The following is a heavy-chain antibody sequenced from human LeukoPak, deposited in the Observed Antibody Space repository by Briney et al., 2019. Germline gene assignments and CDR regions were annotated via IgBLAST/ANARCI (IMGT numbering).Heavy chain of an antibody. Sequence: SVKVSCKASGGTFSSYAISWVRQAPGQGLEWMGRIIPILGIANYAQKFQGRVTITADKSTSTAYMELSSLRSENTAVYYCARAGSTSKYYYGMDVWGQGTTVTVSS. CDR2: IIPILGIA. V-gene: IGHV1-69*04. CDR1: GGTFSSYA. CDR3: ARAGSTSKYYYGMDV. D-gene: IGHD2-2*01. J-gene: IGHJ6*02.